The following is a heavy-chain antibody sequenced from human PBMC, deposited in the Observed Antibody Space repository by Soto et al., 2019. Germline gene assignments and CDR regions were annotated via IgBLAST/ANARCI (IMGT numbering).Heavy chain of an antibody. V-gene: IGHV4-59*01. Sequence: SETLSLTCTVSGGPISSYYWSWIRQPPGKGLEWIGYTYYSGSTNYNPSLKSRVTISVDTSKNQFSLKLSSVTAADTAVYYCASSPNTVTSFDYWGQGTLVTVSS. CDR2: TYYSGST. CDR1: GGPISSYY. CDR3: ASSPNTVTSFDY. D-gene: IGHD4-17*01. J-gene: IGHJ4*02.